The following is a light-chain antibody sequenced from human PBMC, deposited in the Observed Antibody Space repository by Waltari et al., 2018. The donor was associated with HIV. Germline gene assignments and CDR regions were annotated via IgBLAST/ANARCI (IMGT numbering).Light chain of an antibody. J-gene: IGLJ3*02. Sequence: QSVLTQPASVSGSPGQSITISCTGTNSDVGGYGYVSWYQQHPGKAPKLLIYEVTHRPSGISSRFSGSESGNTASMTISGLQAEDEADYYCSSYTATTAILFGGGTKVTVL. CDR1: NSDVGGYGY. CDR3: SSYTATTAIL. V-gene: IGLV2-14*01. CDR2: EVT.